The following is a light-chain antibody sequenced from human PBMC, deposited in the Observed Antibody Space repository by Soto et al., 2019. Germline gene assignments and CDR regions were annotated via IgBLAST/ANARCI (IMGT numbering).Light chain of an antibody. J-gene: IGLJ2*01. CDR1: SGDVGGYNY. V-gene: IGLV2-14*01. CDR3: SSYTSSSAPHVV. Sequence: QSALTQPASVSGSPGQSITISCTGTSGDVGGYNYVSWYQQHPGKVPKLIIYEVTNRPSGVSSRFSGSNSGNTASLIISGLQAEDEAEYYCSSYTSSSAPHVVFGGGTKLTVL. CDR2: EVT.